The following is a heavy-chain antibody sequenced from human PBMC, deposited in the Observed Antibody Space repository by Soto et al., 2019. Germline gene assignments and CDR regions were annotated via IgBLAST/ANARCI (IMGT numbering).Heavy chain of an antibody. D-gene: IGHD2-15*01. CDR1: GFTFISYW. V-gene: IGHV3-74*01. J-gene: IGHJ5*02. Sequence: EVQLVEAGGGLVQPGGSLRLSFAASGFTFISYWMHWVRQAPGKGLVWVSRVNSDGSSTSYADAVKGRFTISRDNGKNTLYLQMNGLRAEDTAVYSCARDTGGRLDPWGQGTLVTVSS. CDR3: ARDTGGRLDP. CDR2: VNSDGSST.